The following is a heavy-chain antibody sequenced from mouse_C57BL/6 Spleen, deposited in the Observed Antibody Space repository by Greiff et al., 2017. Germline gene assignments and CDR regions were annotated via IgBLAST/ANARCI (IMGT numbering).Heavy chain of an antibody. D-gene: IGHD3-2*02. CDR1: GYTFTSYW. V-gene: IGHV1-52*01. J-gene: IGHJ4*01. CDR2: IDPSDSET. Sequence: QVQLQQPGAELVRPGSSVKLSCKASGYTFTSYWMHWVKQRPIQGLEWIGNIDPSDSETHYNQKFKDKATLTVDKSSSTAYMQLSSLTSEDSAVYYCARELRSLYAMDYWGQGTSVTVS. CDR3: ARELRSLYAMDY.